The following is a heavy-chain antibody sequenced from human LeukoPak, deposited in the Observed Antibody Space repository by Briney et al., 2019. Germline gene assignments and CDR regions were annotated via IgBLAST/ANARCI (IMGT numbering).Heavy chain of an antibody. CDR3: ARGYDFWSGYYDY. CDR1: GGSISSYY. J-gene: IGHJ4*02. D-gene: IGHD3-3*01. CDR2: IYYSGST. V-gene: IGHV4-59*06. Sequence: PSETLSLTCTVSGGSISSYYWSWIRQHPGKGLEWIGYIYYSGSTYYNPSLKSRVTISVDTSKNQFSLKLSSVTAADTAVYYCARGYDFWSGYYDYWGQGTLVTVSS.